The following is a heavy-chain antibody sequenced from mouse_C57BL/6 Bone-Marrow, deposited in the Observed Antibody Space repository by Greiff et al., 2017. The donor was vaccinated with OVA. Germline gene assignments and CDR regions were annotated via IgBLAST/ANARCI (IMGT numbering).Heavy chain of an antibody. CDR1: GYTFTSYG. CDR3: ASGYFDV. Sequence: QVQLQQSGAELARPGASVKLSCKASGYTFTSYGISWVKQRTGQGLEWIGEIYHRSGNTYYNEKFKGKATLTADKSSSTAYMELRSLTSEDSAVYFCASGYFDVWGTGTTVTVSS. J-gene: IGHJ1*03. CDR2: IYHRSGNT. V-gene: IGHV1-81*01.